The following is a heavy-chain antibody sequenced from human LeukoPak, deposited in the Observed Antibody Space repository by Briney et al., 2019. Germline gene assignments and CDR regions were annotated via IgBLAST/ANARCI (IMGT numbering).Heavy chain of an antibody. V-gene: IGHV4-31*03. J-gene: IGHJ4*02. CDR2: IYYSGTT. Sequence: SQTLSLTCTVSGGSISSGGYYWSWIRQHPGKGLEWVGNIYYSGTTYYKPSLKSRVTISVDTSKNQFSLKLSSVTAADTAVYYCARGGVQLALARDWGQGTLVTVSS. CDR1: GGSISSGGYY. CDR3: ARGGVQLALARD. D-gene: IGHD5-18*01.